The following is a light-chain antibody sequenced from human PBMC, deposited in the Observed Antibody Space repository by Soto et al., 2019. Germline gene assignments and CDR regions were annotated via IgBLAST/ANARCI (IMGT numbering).Light chain of an antibody. J-gene: IGLJ3*02. V-gene: IGLV4-60*03. Sequence: QAVVTQSSSASASLGSSVKLTCTLSSGHSSYVIAWHQQQPGKAPRYLMKLEGSGSYNKGSGVPDRFSGSSSGADRYLTISNLQSEDGADYYCETWDSNSRVFGGGTKLTVL. CDR2: LEGSGSY. CDR3: ETWDSNSRV. CDR1: SGHSSYV.